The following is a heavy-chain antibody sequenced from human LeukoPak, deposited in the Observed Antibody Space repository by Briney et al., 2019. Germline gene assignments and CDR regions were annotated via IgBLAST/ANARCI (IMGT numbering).Heavy chain of an antibody. CDR2: IYYSGST. D-gene: IGHD2-2*01. Sequence: ASETLSLTCTVSGGSISSYYWSWIRQPPGKGLEWIGYIYYSGSTNYNPSLKSRVTISVDTSKNQFSLKLSSVTAADTAVYYCARGGSCSSTSCLDGYYYYMDVWGKGTTVTVSS. V-gene: IGHV4-59*01. J-gene: IGHJ6*03. CDR1: GGSISSYY. CDR3: ARGGSCSSTSCLDGYYYYMDV.